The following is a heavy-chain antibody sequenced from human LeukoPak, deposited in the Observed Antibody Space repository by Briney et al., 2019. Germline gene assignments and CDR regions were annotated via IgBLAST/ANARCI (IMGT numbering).Heavy chain of an antibody. D-gene: IGHD6-6*01. CDR3: ARGIAARRFLFYFDY. Sequence: GGSLRLSCAASGFTFDDYGMSWVRQAPGKGLEWVSGINWNGGSTGYADSVKGRFTISRDNAKNSLYLQMNSLRAEDTALYYCARGIAARRFLFYFDYWGQGTLVTVSS. CDR2: INWNGGST. J-gene: IGHJ4*02. CDR1: GFTFDDYG. V-gene: IGHV3-20*04.